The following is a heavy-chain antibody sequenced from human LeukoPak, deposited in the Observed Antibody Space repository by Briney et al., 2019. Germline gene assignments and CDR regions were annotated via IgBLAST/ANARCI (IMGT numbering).Heavy chain of an antibody. D-gene: IGHD3-3*02. Sequence: SETLSLTCTVSGGSISSSSYYGGWIRQSPGKGLEWIAEIDHRGDTNYNPSVKSRVTISVDTSKSQFSLKVRSLSAADTAVYYCARGATISETGYFDFWGQGTLVTVSS. V-gene: IGHV4-39*07. CDR3: ARGATISETGYFDF. CDR2: IDHRGDT. CDR1: GGSISSSSYY. J-gene: IGHJ4*03.